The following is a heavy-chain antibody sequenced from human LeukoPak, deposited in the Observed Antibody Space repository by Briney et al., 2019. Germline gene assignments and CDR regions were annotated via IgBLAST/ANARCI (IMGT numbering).Heavy chain of an antibody. V-gene: IGHV4-59*01. D-gene: IGHD3-22*01. CDR1: GGSISSYY. Sequence: SETLSLTCTVSGGSISSYYWSWIRQPPGKGLEWIGYIYYSGSTNYNPSLKSRVTISIDRSKKQFSLKLNSMTAADTAVYYCARDLTYYYDSSGYYRWGQGTLVTVSS. J-gene: IGHJ5*02. CDR3: ARDLTYYYDSSGYYR. CDR2: IYYSGST.